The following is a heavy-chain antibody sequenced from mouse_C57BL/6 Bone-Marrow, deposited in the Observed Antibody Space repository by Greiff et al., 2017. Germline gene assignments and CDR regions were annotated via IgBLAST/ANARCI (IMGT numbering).Heavy chain of an antibody. J-gene: IGHJ3*01. CDR2: FNPNNGGP. CDR1: GYTFTDYY. V-gene: IGHV1-26*01. CDR3: APGAYYDYDNFAY. Sequence: EVQLQQSGPELVKPGASVKISCKASGYTFTDYYMTWVKQSHGKSLEWIGDFNPNNGGPSYNQKFQGKSTLTVDKSSSTAYMELRSLTSEDSAVYYCAPGAYYDYDNFAYWGQGTLVTVSA. D-gene: IGHD2-4*01.